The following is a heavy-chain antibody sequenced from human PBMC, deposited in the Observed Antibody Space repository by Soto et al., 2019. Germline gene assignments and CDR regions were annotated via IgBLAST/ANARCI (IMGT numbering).Heavy chain of an antibody. V-gene: IGHV3-23*01. Sequence: GGSLRLSCAASGFTFTSYAMAWVRQAPGKGLEWVSGTRATGDSPYYADSVKGRFTISKDNSNNILYLQMNNLRAEDTAVYFCATNPHIGYDYTWFAQWGQGTLVTVSS. CDR3: ATNPHIGYDYTWFAQ. CDR2: TRATGDSP. D-gene: IGHD3-22*01. J-gene: IGHJ4*02. CDR1: GFTFTSYA.